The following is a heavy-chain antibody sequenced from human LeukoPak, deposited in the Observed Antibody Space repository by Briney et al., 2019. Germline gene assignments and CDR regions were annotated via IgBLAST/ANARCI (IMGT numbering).Heavy chain of an antibody. J-gene: IGHJ4*02. D-gene: IGHD2/OR15-2a*01. V-gene: IGHV3-74*01. CDR2: INSDGSWT. CDR1: GNYW. Sequence: GGPLRLSCAASGNYWMHWFRQAPGKGLVWVSHINSDGSWTSYADSVKGRFTISKDNAKNTVYLQMNSLRAEDTAVYYCVSFYETYWGRGTLVTVSS. CDR3: VSFYETY.